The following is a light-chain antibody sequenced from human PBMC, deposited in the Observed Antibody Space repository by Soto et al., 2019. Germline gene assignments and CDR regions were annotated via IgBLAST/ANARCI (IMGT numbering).Light chain of an antibody. CDR1: QGINIF. V-gene: IGKV1-9*01. CDR2: AAS. CDR3: LQDYSFPWT. Sequence: DIQLTQSPSFLSASVGDRVTITCRASQGINIFLAWFQQKPGKAPNLLISAASTLQSGVPSRFSGSGSETEFTLTITTLQPEDVATYYCLQDYSFPWTFGQGTKVDIK. J-gene: IGKJ1*01.